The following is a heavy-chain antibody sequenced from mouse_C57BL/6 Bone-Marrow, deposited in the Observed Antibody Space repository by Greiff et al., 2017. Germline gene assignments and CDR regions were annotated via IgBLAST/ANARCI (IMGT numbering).Heavy chain of an antibody. CDR1: GFTFSSYG. J-gene: IGHJ2*01. CDR3: ARRLYDYDGGYYFDY. CDR2: ISSGGSYT. Sequence: VQLKESGGDLVKPGGSLKLSCAASGFTFSSYGMSWVRQTPDKRLEWVATISSGGSYTYYPDSVKGRFTISRDNAKNTLYLQMGSLKSEDTAMYYCARRLYDYDGGYYFDYWGQGTTLTVSS. D-gene: IGHD2-4*01. V-gene: IGHV5-6*01.